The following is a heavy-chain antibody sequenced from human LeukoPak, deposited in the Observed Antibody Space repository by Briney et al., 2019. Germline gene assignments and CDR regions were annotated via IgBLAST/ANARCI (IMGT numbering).Heavy chain of an antibody. V-gene: IGHV1-2*02. CDR1: GYTFTGYY. CDR2: INPNSGDT. J-gene: IGHJ5*02. CDR3: ARERDSGDGYSYNWFDP. D-gene: IGHD5-24*01. Sequence: ASVKVSCKASGYTFTGYYIQWVRQAPGQGLEWMGWINPNSGDTNYAQKFQGRVTMTRDTSISTAYMELSRLRSDDTAVYYCARERDSGDGYSYNWFDPWGQGTLVTVSS.